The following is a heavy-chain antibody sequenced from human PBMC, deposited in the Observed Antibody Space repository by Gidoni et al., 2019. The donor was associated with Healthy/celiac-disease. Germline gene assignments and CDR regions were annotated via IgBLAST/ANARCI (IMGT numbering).Heavy chain of an antibody. Sequence: QVQLVQSGAEVKKTGASVKVCCKASGYTFTSYAMHWFRQAPGQRPEWMGWINAGNGNTKYSQKSKGRVTITRDTSASTAYMELSSLRSEDTAVYYCAGLLAVAGAAWGQGTLVTVSS. V-gene: IGHV1-3*01. CDR2: INAGNGNT. CDR1: GYTFTSYA. J-gene: IGHJ5*02. D-gene: IGHD6-19*01. CDR3: AGLLAVAGAA.